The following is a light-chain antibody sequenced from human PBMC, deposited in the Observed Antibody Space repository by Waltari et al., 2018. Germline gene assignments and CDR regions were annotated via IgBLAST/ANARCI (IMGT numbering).Light chain of an antibody. J-gene: IGLJ1*01. V-gene: IGLV2-14*03. Sequence: SALPQPASVSGSPGQSITIYCTGTSSDVGRYEYVSWYQQHPGKAPKLIIYDVSKRPSGVSDRLSGSTSGYTASLAISGLQSEDEADDYCCSYTPTDTYVFGSGTKVTVL. CDR3: CSYTPTDTYV. CDR2: DVS. CDR1: SSDVGRYEY.